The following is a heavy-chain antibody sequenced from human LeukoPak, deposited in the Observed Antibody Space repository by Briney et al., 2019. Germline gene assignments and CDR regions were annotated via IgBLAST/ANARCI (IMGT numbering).Heavy chain of an antibody. Sequence: GASVKVSCKASGYTFTSYGISWARQAPGQGLEWMGWISAYNGNTNYAQKFQGRVTMTTDTSTSTAYMDLRSLRSDDTAVYYCAREGELSRVYYYYGMDVWGQGTTVTVSS. CDR1: GYTFTSYG. V-gene: IGHV1-18*01. D-gene: IGHD1-26*01. CDR2: ISAYNGNT. CDR3: AREGELSRVYYYYGMDV. J-gene: IGHJ6*02.